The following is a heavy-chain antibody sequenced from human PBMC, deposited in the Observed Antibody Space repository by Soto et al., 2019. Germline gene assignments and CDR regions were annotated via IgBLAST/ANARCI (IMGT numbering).Heavy chain of an antibody. D-gene: IGHD3-22*01. CDR3: ARDSYYHTSGNLPPDF. V-gene: IGHV3-23*01. J-gene: IGHJ4*02. CDR1: GFTFSSYA. CDR2: ISGSGGST. Sequence: GGFLRLSCAASGFTFSSYAMSWVRQAPGKGLEWVSAISGSGGSTYYADSVKGRFTISRDNSKNTLYLQMNSLRAEDTAVYYCARDSYYHTSGNLPPDFWGQGTVVTVSS.